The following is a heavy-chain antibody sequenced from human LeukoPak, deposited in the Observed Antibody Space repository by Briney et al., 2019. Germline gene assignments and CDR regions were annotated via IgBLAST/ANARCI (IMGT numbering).Heavy chain of an antibody. CDR3: ATAEYYDSSGSIDAFDI. CDR1: GCTLTELS. V-gene: IGHV1-24*01. D-gene: IGHD3-22*01. Sequence: ASVQVSCLVSGCTLTELSMHWVRQAPGKGLEWMGGFDPEDGETIYAQKFQGRFTMTEDTSTDTAYMELSSLRSEDTAVYYCATAEYYDSSGSIDAFDIWGQGTMVTVSS. J-gene: IGHJ3*02. CDR2: FDPEDGET.